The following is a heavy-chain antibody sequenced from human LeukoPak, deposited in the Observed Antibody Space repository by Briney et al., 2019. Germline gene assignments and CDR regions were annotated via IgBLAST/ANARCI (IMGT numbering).Heavy chain of an antibody. D-gene: IGHD6-19*01. J-gene: IGHJ4*02. CDR1: GYTFTSYY. CDR3: ATAAEAGTYFDY. V-gene: IGHV1-24*01. CDR2: FDPEDGET. Sequence: ASVKVSCKASGYTFTSYYMHWVRQAPGKGLEWMGGFDPEDGETIYAQKFQGRVTMTEDTSTDTAYMELSSLRSEDTAVYYCATAAEAGTYFDYWGQGTLVTVSS.